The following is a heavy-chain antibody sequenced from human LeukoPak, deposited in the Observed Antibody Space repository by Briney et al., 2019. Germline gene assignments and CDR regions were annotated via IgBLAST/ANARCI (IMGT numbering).Heavy chain of an antibody. Sequence: GSLRLSCVASGFPFSSYWMTWVRPAPGKGLEWVANIKEDGSEKYYVDSVKGRFSISRDNAKNSLFLQMSSPRAEDTAVYYCARDRYSSKWGQGTLVTVSS. CDR3: ARDRYSSK. J-gene: IGHJ1*01. CDR2: IKEDGSEK. D-gene: IGHD6-19*01. CDR1: GFPFSSYW. V-gene: IGHV3-7*01.